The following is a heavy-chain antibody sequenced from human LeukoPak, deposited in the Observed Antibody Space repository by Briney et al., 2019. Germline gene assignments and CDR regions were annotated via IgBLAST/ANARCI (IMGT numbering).Heavy chain of an antibody. D-gene: IGHD3-22*01. CDR3: ARDYYDSKDFDY. V-gene: IGHV3-13*01. CDR2: IGTAGDT. CDR1: GFTFSSYD. Sequence: GGSLRLSCAASGFTFSSYDMHWVRQATGKGLEWVSAIGTAGDTYYPGSVKGRFTISRDNAKNSLYLQMNSLRAEDTAVYYCARDYYDSKDFDYWGQGTLVTVSS. J-gene: IGHJ4*02.